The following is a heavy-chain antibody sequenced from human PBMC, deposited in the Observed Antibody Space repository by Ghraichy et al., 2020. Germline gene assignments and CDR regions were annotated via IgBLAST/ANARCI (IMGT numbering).Heavy chain of an antibody. Sequence: GESLNISCAASGFTFSSYGMHWVRQAPGKGLEWVAVISYDGSNKYYADSVKGRFTISRDNSKNTLYLQMNSLRAEDTAVYYCAKDLTRKGYYYYGMDVWGQGTTVTVSS. V-gene: IGHV3-30*18. CDR3: AKDLTRKGYYYYGMDV. J-gene: IGHJ6*02. D-gene: IGHD1-14*01. CDR2: ISYDGSNK. CDR1: GFTFSSYG.